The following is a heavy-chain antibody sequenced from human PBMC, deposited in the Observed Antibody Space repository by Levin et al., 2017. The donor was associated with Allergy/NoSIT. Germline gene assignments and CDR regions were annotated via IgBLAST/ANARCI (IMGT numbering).Heavy chain of an antibody. CDR1: GGSISSSSYY. J-gene: IGHJ4*02. D-gene: IGHD6-13*01. V-gene: IGHV4-39*01. CDR3: ARPRVAAAGTIFDY. Sequence: SQTLSLTCTVSGGSISSSSYYWGWIRQPPGKGLEWIGSIYYSGSTYYNPSLKSRVTISVDTSKNQFSLKLSSVTAADTAVYYCARPRVAAAGTIFDYWGQGTLVTVSS. CDR2: IYYSGST.